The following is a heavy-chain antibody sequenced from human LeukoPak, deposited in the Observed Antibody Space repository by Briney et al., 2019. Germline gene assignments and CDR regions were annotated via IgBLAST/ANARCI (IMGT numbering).Heavy chain of an antibody. Sequence: GGSLRLSCAASGFTFSSYAMSWVRQAPGKGLEWVSAISGSGGSTYYADSVKGRFTISRDNSKNTLYLQMNSLRAEDTAVYYCAKDRGGNYYYYYYMDVWGKGTTVTVSS. J-gene: IGHJ6*03. CDR1: GFTFSSYA. V-gene: IGHV3-23*01. CDR3: AKDRGGNYYYYYYMDV. CDR2: ISGSGGST. D-gene: IGHD3-10*01.